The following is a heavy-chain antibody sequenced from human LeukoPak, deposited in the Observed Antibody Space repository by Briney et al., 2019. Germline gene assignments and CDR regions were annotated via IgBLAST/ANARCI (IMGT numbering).Heavy chain of an antibody. J-gene: IGHJ4*02. D-gene: IGHD4-17*01. CDR2: ISSSSSYI. CDR3: ARDDYGDYYSYDY. CDR1: GFTFSSYS. V-gene: IGHV3-21*01. Sequence: WGSLRLSCAASGFTFSSYSMNWVRQAPGKGLEWVSSISSSSSYIYYADSVKGRFTISRDNAKNSLYLQMNSLRAEDTAVYYCARDDYGDYYSYDYWGQGTLVTVSS.